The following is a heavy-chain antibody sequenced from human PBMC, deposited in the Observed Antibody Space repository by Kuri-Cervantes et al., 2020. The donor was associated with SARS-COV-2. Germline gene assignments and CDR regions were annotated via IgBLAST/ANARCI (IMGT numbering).Heavy chain of an antibody. V-gene: IGHV3-21*01. Sequence: GESLKISCTASGFPFGDYAMSWVRQAPGKALEWVSSISGSGSYIYYADSVKGRFTISRESGESSLYLHMNSLRGDDTAVYYCARVAGEGPIYYYYMDVWGKGTAVTVSS. D-gene: IGHD2-21*01. CDR1: GFPFGDYA. CDR3: ARVAGEGPIYYYYMDV. J-gene: IGHJ6*03. CDR2: ISGSGSYI.